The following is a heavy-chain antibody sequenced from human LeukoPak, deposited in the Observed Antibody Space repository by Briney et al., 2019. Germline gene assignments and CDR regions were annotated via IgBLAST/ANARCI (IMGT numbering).Heavy chain of an antibody. V-gene: IGHV3-23*01. J-gene: IGHJ4*02. CDR1: GFTFSSYA. CDR3: AKANCGGDCYSSLY. CDR2: ISGSGGST. D-gene: IGHD2-21*02. Sequence: PGGSLRVSCAASGFTFSSYAMSWVRQAPGKGLERVSAISGSGGSTFYADSVKGRFTTSRDNSKNTLYLQMNSLRAEDTAVYYCAKANCGGDCYSSLYWGQGTLVTVSS.